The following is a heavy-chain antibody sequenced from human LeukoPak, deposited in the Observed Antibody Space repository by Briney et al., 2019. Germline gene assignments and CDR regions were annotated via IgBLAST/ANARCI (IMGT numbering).Heavy chain of an antibody. V-gene: IGHV1-69*05. D-gene: IGHD6-13*01. J-gene: IGHJ5*02. CDR3: ARAGRQQLVNWFDP. CDR1: RGTFSSYS. CDR2: IIPIFGTA. Sequence: SVKVSCKASRGTFSSYSISWVRQPPGQGLEWMGGIIPIFGTANYAQKFQGRVTITTDEYTSTAYMELSILRSEDTAVYYCARAGRQQLVNWFDPWGQGTLVTVSS.